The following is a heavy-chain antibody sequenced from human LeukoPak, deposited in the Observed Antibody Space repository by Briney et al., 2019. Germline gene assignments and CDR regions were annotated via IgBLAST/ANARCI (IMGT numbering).Heavy chain of an antibody. Sequence: PGGSLRLSCAASGFIFSSYWMSWVRQAPGKGLEWVANIKQDGSEKYYVDSVKGRFTISRDNAKNSLYLQMNSLRAEDTAVYYCARGLRGGSVRGIYYYYYMDVWGKGTTVTISS. CDR1: GFIFSSYW. J-gene: IGHJ6*03. D-gene: IGHD3-10*01. CDR3: ARGLRGGSVRGIYYYYYMDV. V-gene: IGHV3-7*01. CDR2: IKQDGSEK.